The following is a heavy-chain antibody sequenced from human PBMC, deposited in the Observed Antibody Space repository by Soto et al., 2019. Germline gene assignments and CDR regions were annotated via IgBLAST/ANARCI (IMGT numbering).Heavy chain of an antibody. V-gene: IGHV4-59*01. J-gene: IGHJ5*02. CDR1: GGSISSYY. D-gene: IGHD2-21*02. CDR3: ARDLCGGDCYSVGWFDP. Sequence: QVQLQESGPGLVKPSETLSLTCTVSGGSISSYYWSWIRQPPGKGLEWIGYIYYSGSTNYNPSLNSRVTISVDTSKNQFSLKLSSVTAADTAVYYCARDLCGGDCYSVGWFDPWGQGTLVTVSS. CDR2: IYYSGST.